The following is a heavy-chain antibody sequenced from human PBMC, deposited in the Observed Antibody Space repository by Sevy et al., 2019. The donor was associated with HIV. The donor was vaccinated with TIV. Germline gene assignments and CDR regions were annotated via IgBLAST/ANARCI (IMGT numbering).Heavy chain of an antibody. Sequence: ASVKVSCKASGYTFTNYYIHWVRQAPGQGLEWMGIINPGGGSRSNAKKFQGRVTMTRATSRSIVYMELSSLGSEDTAVYYCARGSGGGGNSDYWGQGTLVTVSS. CDR1: GYTFTNYY. D-gene: IGHD2-21*01. CDR3: ARGSGGGGNSDY. CDR2: INPGGGSR. J-gene: IGHJ4*02. V-gene: IGHV1-46*03.